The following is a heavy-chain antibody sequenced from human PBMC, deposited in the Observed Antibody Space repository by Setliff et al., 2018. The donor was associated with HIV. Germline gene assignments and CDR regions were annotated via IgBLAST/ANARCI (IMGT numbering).Heavy chain of an antibody. CDR3: ARDLIAQRGYSSAFYDY. Sequence: GGSLRLSCIASGFNFGDYGMTWVRQAPGKGLEWVATIKQDGSEIYYADSVKGRFTISRDNAKNSLYLQMNSLRAEDTAVYYCARDLIAQRGYSSAFYDYWGQGTLVTVSS. D-gene: IGHD6-25*01. V-gene: IGHV3-7*01. CDR2: IKQDGSEI. J-gene: IGHJ4*02. CDR1: GFNFGDYG.